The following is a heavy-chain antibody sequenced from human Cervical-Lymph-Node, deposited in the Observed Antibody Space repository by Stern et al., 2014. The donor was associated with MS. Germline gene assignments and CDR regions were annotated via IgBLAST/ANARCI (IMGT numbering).Heavy chain of an antibody. D-gene: IGHD3-3*01. CDR2: ISSNSSHI. CDR3: AKDRSLWNGPTYPDAFDS. CDR1: GFTFSRYS. Sequence: EVQLVQSGGGLVRPGGSLRLSCVGSGFTFSRYSMHWVRQAPGKGLEWVSSISSNSSHIYYADSVKGRFTISRDHAKKSVSLQMKSLSAEDTAVYYCAKDRSLWNGPTYPDAFDSWGQGTMVTVSS. J-gene: IGHJ3*01. V-gene: IGHV3-21*01.